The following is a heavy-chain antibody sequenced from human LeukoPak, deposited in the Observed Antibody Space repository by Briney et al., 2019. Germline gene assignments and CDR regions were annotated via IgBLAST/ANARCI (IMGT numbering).Heavy chain of an antibody. CDR1: GFTFSTYW. CDR3: AKDGRRPCSNADCHASYHFDY. Sequence: GGSLRLSCAASGFTFSTYWMSWVRQAPGKGLEWVANIRQDGSVKYYVDSVKGRFTISRDNAKNSLYLHMNSLRADDTAVYYCAKDGRRPCSNADCHASYHFDYWGQGILVTVSS. V-gene: IGHV3-7*01. CDR2: IRQDGSVK. J-gene: IGHJ4*02. D-gene: IGHD2-2*01.